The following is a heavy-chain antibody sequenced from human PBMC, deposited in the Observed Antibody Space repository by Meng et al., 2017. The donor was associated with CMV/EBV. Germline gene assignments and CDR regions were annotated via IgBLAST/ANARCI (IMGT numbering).Heavy chain of an antibody. J-gene: IGHJ4*02. CDR3: ASTNCGGDCYYDF. Sequence: CTASGSTFSTYAVHWVRQAPGPRPEWMGWISAGTGKTACSQKFQGRVTITRDTSASTAYMELSSLRSEDTALYYCASTNCGGDCYYDFWGQGTLVTVSS. V-gene: IGHV1-3*01. CDR1: GSTFSTYA. D-gene: IGHD2-21*02. CDR2: ISAGTGKT.